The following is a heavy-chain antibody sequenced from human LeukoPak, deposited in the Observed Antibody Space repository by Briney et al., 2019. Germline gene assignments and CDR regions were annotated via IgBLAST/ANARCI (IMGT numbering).Heavy chain of an antibody. CDR2: ISSSSSSTI. D-gene: IGHD5-12*01. Sequence: HPGGSLRLSCAASGFTYSSYSMNWVRQAPGKGLEWVSYISSSSSSTIYYADSVKGRFTISRDNAKNSLYLQMNSLRDEDTAVYYCARGGNSGPVGYWGQGTLVTVSS. CDR1: GFTYSSYS. J-gene: IGHJ4*02. V-gene: IGHV3-48*02. CDR3: ARGGNSGPVGY.